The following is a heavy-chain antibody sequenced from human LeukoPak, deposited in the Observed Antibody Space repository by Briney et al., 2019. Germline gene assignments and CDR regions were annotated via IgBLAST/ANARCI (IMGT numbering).Heavy chain of an antibody. D-gene: IGHD3-10*01. V-gene: IGHV3-23*01. J-gene: IGHJ4*02. CDR3: GKDSWFGDLSPIDY. CDR2: ISYSGATT. Sequence: GGSLRLSCAASGFTFNTYGMSWVRRAPGKGLEWVSHISYSGATTHYAESVKGRFTISRDNSKNTLYLQVNSLRAEDTAVYYCGKDSWFGDLSPIDYWGQGTVVTVSS. CDR1: GFTFNTYG.